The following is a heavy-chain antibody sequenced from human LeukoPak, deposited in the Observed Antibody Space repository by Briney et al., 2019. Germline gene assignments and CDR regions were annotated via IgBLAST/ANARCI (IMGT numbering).Heavy chain of an antibody. CDR1: GGSISSYY. D-gene: IGHD3-10*01. V-gene: IGHV4-59*06. J-gene: IGHJ5*02. CDR3: ARDTWFGELLFRFDP. Sequence: SETLSLTCTVSGGSISSYYWSWIRQHPGKGLEWIGYIYYSGSTYYNPSLESRVTISIDTSNNQFSLKLSSVTVADTAVYYCARDTWFGELLFRFDPWGQGTLVTVSS. CDR2: IYYSGST.